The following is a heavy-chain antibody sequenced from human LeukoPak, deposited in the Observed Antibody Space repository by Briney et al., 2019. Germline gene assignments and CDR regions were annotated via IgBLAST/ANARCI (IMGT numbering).Heavy chain of an antibody. CDR3: ARVEETATSY. J-gene: IGHJ4*02. V-gene: IGHV1-2*02. CDR1: GYTFTGYY. CDR2: INPNSGGT. Sequence: SVKVSCKSSGYTFTGYYIHWGRQAPGQGLEWMGWINPNSGGTNYAQKFQGRVTMTRDTSISTAHMELSRLRSDDTAVYYCARVEETATSYWGQGTLVTVSS.